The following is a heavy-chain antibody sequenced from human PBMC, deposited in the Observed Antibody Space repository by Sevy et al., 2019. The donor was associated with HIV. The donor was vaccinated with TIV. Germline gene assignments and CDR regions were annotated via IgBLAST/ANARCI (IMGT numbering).Heavy chain of an antibody. D-gene: IGHD2-15*01. CDR3: YCFSRYCSEGSCYSGGMDV. Sequence: GGSLRLSCAASGFTFSGSAMHWVRQASGKGPEWVGRIRSKTNNYATAYTASVKGRFTISRDESKNTEYLQMNSLKTEDTAETYFYCFSRYCSEGSCYSGGMDVWGRGTTVTVSS. V-gene: IGHV3-73*01. CDR2: IRSKTNNYAT. CDR1: GFTFSGSA. J-gene: IGHJ6*02.